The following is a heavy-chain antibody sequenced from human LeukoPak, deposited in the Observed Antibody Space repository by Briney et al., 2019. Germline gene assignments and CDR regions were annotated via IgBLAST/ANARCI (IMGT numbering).Heavy chain of an antibody. CDR3: ARLDYYDRSGYPGYWYFDL. V-gene: IGHV4-38-2*01. Sequence: SETLSLTCAVSTYSISSGYYWGWIRQPPGKGLEWIGSIYHSGSTYYNPSAKSRVTISVDTSKNQFSLKLSSVTAADTAVYYCARLDYYDRSGYPGYWYFDLWGRGTLVTVSS. D-gene: IGHD3-22*01. CDR2: IYHSGST. CDR1: TYSISSGYY. J-gene: IGHJ2*01.